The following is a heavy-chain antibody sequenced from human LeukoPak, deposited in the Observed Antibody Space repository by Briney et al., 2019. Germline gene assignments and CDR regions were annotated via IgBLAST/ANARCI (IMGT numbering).Heavy chain of an antibody. J-gene: IGHJ6*03. CDR3: AKGYWSGYYGGEGYYYYMDV. CDR2: ISGSGGST. CDR1: GFTFSSYA. Sequence: GGSLRLSCAASGFTFSSYAMSWVRQAPGKGLEWVSAISGSGGSTYYADSVKGRFTISRDNFKNTLYLQMNSLRAEDTAVYYCAKGYWSGYYGGEGYYYYMDVWGKGTTVTVSS. V-gene: IGHV3-23*01. D-gene: IGHD3-3*01.